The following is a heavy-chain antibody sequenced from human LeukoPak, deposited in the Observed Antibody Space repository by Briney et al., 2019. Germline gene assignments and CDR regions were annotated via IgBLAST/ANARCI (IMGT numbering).Heavy chain of an antibody. CDR2: INPRGGST. CDR1: GYTFTSYY. CDR3: ARDLEVATIEAYYFDY. D-gene: IGHD5-12*01. Sequence: ASVKVSCKASGYTFTSYYMHWVRQAPGQGLEWMGIINPRGGSTSYAQKFQGRVTMTRDTSTSTVYMELSSLRSEDTAVYYCARDLEVATIEAYYFDYWGQGTLVTVSS. V-gene: IGHV1-46*01. J-gene: IGHJ4*02.